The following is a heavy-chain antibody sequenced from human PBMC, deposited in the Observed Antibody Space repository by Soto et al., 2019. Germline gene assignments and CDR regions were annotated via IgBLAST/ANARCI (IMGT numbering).Heavy chain of an antibody. Sequence: GASVKVSCKASGYSFSSYSMHWVRQAPGQRLEWMGWVNTGNGNTKYSQKFQGRVTITRDTSASTAYMELSSLRSEDTAVYYCARDLWGMDVWGQGTTVTVSS. CDR3: ARDLWGMDV. J-gene: IGHJ6*02. D-gene: IGHD3-16*01. V-gene: IGHV1-3*04. CDR2: VNTGNGNT. CDR1: GYSFSSYS.